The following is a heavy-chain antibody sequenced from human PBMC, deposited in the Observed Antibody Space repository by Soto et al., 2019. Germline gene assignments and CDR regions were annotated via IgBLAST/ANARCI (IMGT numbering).Heavy chain of an antibody. Sequence: QVQLVESGGGVVQPGRSLRLSCAASGFTFSSYGMHWVRQAPGKGLEWVAVISYDGSNKYYADSVKGRFTISRDNSKNTQYLQMNSIGAEDTAVYYCAKDGGGAAAGTPNGLWDYCGMDVWGQGTTVTVSS. D-gene: IGHD6-13*01. V-gene: IGHV3-30*18. CDR3: AKDGGGAAAGTPNGLWDYCGMDV. CDR2: ISYDGSNK. CDR1: GFTFSSYG. J-gene: IGHJ6*02.